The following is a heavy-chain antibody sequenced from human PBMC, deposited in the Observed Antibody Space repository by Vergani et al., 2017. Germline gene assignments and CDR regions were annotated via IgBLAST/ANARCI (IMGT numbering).Heavy chain of an antibody. Sequence: QVQLQESGPGLVKTSETVSLTCAVSSCSISSDYYWGWIRQTPGKGLEWIGSIYNSGRTYDNPSLRGRVTMSVDTSRNKFSLKLDPVIAADTAVYYCARWSDYDYVWGSYGYAFDIWGQGTMVTVSS. CDR3: ARWSDYDYVWGSYGYAFDI. CDR1: SCSISSDYY. J-gene: IGHJ3*02. CDR2: IYNSGRT. D-gene: IGHD3-16*01. V-gene: IGHV4-38-2*01.